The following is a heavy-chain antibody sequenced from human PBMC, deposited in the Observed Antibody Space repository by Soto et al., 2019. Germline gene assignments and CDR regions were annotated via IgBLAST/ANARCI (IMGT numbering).Heavy chain of an antibody. CDR3: ARDLNVDTAMAPDY. CDR1: GYTLTDYD. D-gene: IGHD5-18*01. J-gene: IGHJ4*02. Sequence: ASVKVSCKASGYTLTDYDIHWVRQAPGQGLEWMGWISANNGNTNYAQKLQGRVTMTTDTSTSTAYMELRSLRSDDTAVYYCARDLNVDTAMAPDYWGQGTLVTVS. CDR2: ISANNGNT. V-gene: IGHV1-18*01.